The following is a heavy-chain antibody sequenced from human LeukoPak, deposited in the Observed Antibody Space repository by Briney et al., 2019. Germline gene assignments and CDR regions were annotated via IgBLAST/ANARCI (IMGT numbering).Heavy chain of an antibody. V-gene: IGHV1-18*01. Sequence: GASVKVSCKASGYTFTSYGINWVRQAPGQGLEWMGWISADNGNTNYAQKVQGRVTMTTDTSTSTAYMELRSLRSDDTAVYYCARGSRNALFDYWGQGTLATVSS. CDR2: ISADNGNT. J-gene: IGHJ4*02. CDR1: GYTFTSYG. CDR3: ARGSRNALFDY.